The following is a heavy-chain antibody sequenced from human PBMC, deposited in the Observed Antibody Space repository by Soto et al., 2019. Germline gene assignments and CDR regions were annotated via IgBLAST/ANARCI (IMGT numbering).Heavy chain of an antibody. V-gene: IGHV1-69*13. CDR3: ARNNYYDSSGYYYGGGPNWFDP. Sequence: SVKVSCKASGGTFSSYAISWVRQAPGQGLEWMGGIIPIFGTANYAQKFQGRVTITADESTSTAYMELSSLRSEDTAVYYCARNNYYDSSGYYYGGGPNWFDPWGQGTLVTVSS. CDR2: IIPIFGTA. D-gene: IGHD3-22*01. CDR1: GGTFSSYA. J-gene: IGHJ5*02.